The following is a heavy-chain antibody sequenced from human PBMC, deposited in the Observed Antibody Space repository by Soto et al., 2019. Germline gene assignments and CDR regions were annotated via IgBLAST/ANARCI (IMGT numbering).Heavy chain of an antibody. CDR1: GGTFSSYA. CDR3: ARFSGIAVAGRPPRFDY. Sequence: ASVKVSCKASGGTFSSYAISWVRQAPGQGLEWMGGIIPIFGTANYAQKFQGRVTITADESTSTAYMELSSLRSEDTAVYYCARFSGIAVAGRPPRFDYWGQGTQVTVSS. J-gene: IGHJ4*02. V-gene: IGHV1-69*13. D-gene: IGHD6-19*01. CDR2: IIPIFGTA.